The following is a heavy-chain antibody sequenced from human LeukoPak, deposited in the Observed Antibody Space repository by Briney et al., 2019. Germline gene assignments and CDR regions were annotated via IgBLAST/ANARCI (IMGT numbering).Heavy chain of an antibody. D-gene: IGHD3-22*01. J-gene: IGHJ6*03. CDR1: GGSISSYY. V-gene: IGHV4-4*07. Sequence: SETLSLTCTVSGGSISSYYWSWIRQPAGKGLEWIGRVYTSGSTNYSPSLKSRVTMSVDTSKNQFSLKLSSVTAADTAVYYCARVGYYDSSGYTYYYYYYMDVWGKGTTVTVSS. CDR2: VYTSGST. CDR3: ARVGYYDSSGYTYYYYYYMDV.